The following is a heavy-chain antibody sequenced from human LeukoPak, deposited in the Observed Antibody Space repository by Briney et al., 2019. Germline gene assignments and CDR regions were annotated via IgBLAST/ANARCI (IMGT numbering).Heavy chain of an antibody. V-gene: IGHV1-69*04. CDR2: IIPILGIA. Sequence: SVKVSCKASGGTFSSYAISWVRQAPGQGLEWMGRIIPILGIANYAQKFQGRVTITADKSTSTAYMELSSLRSEDTAVYYCARERGLSGYSSSWYDYWGQGTLVTASS. J-gene: IGHJ4*02. D-gene: IGHD6-13*01. CDR1: GGTFSSYA. CDR3: ARERGLSGYSSSWYDY.